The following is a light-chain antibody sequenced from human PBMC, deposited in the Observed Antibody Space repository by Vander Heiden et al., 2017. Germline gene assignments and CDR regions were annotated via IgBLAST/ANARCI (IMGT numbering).Light chain of an antibody. V-gene: IGKV3-11*01. J-gene: IGKJ2*01. Sequence: EIVLTQSPATLSLSPGERATLSCRARQSISADLAWYQQKPGQAPRLLIYDASNRATGIPARFSGSGSGTDFTLTISNLEPEDFAVYYCQQRNSWPRTFGQGTKVEI. CDR2: DAS. CDR1: QSISAD. CDR3: QQRNSWPRT.